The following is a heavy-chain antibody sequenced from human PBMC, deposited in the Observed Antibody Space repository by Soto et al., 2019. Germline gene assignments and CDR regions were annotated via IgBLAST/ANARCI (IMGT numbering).Heavy chain of an antibody. D-gene: IGHD2-2*01. CDR2: INQDGSEK. J-gene: IGHJ5*02. Sequence: GGSMRLSCLVSQISFSSYWMTWVRQAPGKGLECVANINQDGSEKYYEDSVKGRFTISVDRSKNQFSLKLSSVTAADTAVYYCARVPDRWGQGTLVTVSS. V-gene: IGHV3-7*03. CDR3: ARVPDR. CDR1: QISFSSYW.